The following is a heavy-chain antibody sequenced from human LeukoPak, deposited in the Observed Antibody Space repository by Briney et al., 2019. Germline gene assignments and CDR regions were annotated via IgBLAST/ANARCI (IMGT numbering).Heavy chain of an antibody. CDR1: GFTFSSCA. J-gene: IGHJ4*02. D-gene: IGHD3-10*01. CDR2: ISGSGTST. CDR3: AKGAPLLWFGDPTGNTYFDY. V-gene: IGHV3-23*01. Sequence: GGSLRLSCAASGFTFSSCAMSWVRQAPGKGLEWVSGISGSGTSTYYADSVKGRFTISRDNSKNTLYLQMNSLRAEDTAVYYCAKGAPLLWFGDPTGNTYFDYWGQGTLVTVSS.